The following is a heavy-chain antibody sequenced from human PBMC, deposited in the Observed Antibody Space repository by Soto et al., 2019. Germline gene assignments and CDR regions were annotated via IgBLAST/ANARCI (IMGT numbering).Heavy chain of an antibody. CDR3: AREHCTSTSCYTAVDY. J-gene: IGHJ4*01. V-gene: IGHV1-18*04. CDR2: ISAYNGNT. CDR1: GYTFTSYG. Sequence: EASVKVSCKASGYTFTSYGISWVRQAPGQGLEWMGWISAYNGNTNYAQKLQGRVTMTTDTSTSTAYMELRSLRSDDTAVYYCAREHCTSTSCYTAVDYWGQGPLVTVS. D-gene: IGHD2-2*02.